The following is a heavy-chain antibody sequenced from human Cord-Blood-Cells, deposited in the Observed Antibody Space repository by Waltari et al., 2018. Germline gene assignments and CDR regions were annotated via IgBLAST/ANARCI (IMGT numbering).Heavy chain of an antibody. V-gene: IGHV3-15*01. CDR3: TTDGGGWLRFYYGMDV. J-gene: IGHJ6*02. CDR2: IKSKTDGGTT. D-gene: IGHD5-12*01. CDR1: GFTFSNAW. Sequence: VQLVESGGGLVKPGGSLRLSCAASGFTFSNAWMSWVRQAPGKGLEWVGRIKSKTDGGTTDYAAPVKGRFTISRDDSKNTLYLQMNSLKTEDTAVYYCTTDGGGWLRFYYGMDVWGQGTTVTVSS.